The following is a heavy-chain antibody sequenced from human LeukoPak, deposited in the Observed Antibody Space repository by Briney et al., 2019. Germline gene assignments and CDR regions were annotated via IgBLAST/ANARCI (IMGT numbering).Heavy chain of an antibody. CDR2: INPNSGGT. Sequence: ASVKVSCKASGYTFTGYYMHWVRQAPGQGLEWMGWINPNSGGTNYAQKFQGRVTMTRDTSISTAYMELSRLGSDDTAVYYCARVRYGDYAGDYWGQGTLVTVSS. CDR1: GYTFTGYY. CDR3: ARVRYGDYAGDY. J-gene: IGHJ4*02. D-gene: IGHD4-17*01. V-gene: IGHV1-2*02.